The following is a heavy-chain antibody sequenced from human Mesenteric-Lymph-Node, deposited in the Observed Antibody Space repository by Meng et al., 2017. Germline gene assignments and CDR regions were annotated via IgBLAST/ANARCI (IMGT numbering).Heavy chain of an antibody. D-gene: IGHD6-13*01. Sequence: ASAKVSCKASGYTFTSYYMHWVRHAPGQELEWRGIINPSGGSTSYAQKSQGRVNMTRDTSTSTAYMELSSLRSADKAVYYCATEHGSSWQRGWFDPWGQGTLVTVSS. CDR2: INPSGGST. J-gene: IGHJ5*02. V-gene: IGHV1-46*01. CDR1: GYTFTSYY. CDR3: ATEHGSSWQRGWFDP.